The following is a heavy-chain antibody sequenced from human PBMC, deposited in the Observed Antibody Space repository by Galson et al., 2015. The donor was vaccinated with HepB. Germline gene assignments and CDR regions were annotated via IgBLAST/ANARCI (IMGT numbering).Heavy chain of an antibody. V-gene: IGHV3-7*04. CDR2: IKQDGSEK. D-gene: IGHD3-10*01. CDR3: ARGITMVQGPRGFGAFDI. J-gene: IGHJ3*02. CDR1: GFTFSSYW. Sequence: SLRLSCAASGFTFSSYWMSWVRQAPGKGLEWVANIKQDGSEKYYVDSVKGRFTISRDNAKNSLYLQMNSLRAEDTAVYYCARGITMVQGPRGFGAFDIWGQGTMVTVSS.